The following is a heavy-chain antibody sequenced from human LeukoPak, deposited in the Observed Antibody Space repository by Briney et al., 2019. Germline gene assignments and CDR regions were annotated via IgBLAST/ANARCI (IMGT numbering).Heavy chain of an antibody. Sequence: PSETLSLTCAVYGGSFSGYYWSWIRQPPGKGLEWIGEINHSGSTNYNPSFKSRVTMSVDRSKNQISLKVTSVTAADTAVYYCVREVPGSPNNWFDPWGQGTLVTVSS. CDR3: VREVPGSPNNWFDP. CDR2: INHSGST. V-gene: IGHV4-34*01. CDR1: GGSFSGYY. J-gene: IGHJ5*02.